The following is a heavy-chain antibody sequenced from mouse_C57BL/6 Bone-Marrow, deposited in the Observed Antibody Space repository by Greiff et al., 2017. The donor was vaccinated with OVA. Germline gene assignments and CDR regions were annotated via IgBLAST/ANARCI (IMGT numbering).Heavy chain of an antibody. Sequence: QVQLQQPGAELVKPGASVKLSCKASGYTFTSYWMHWVKQRPGQGLEWIGMIHPNSGSTNYNEKFKSKATLTADKSSSTAYMELRSLTSEDSAVYFCARNGYLYWYFDVWGTGTTVTVSS. V-gene: IGHV1-64*01. J-gene: IGHJ1*03. CDR2: IHPNSGST. CDR3: ARNGYLYWYFDV. D-gene: IGHD2-2*01. CDR1: GYTFTSYW.